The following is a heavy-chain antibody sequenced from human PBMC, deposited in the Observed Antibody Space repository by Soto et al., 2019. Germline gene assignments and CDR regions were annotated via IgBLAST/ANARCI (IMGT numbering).Heavy chain of an antibody. V-gene: IGHV1-24*01. CDR3: GIYCFIAVAPRTYDAFDI. J-gene: IGHJ3*02. CDR1: GYTLTELS. CDR2: FDPEDGET. Sequence: ASVKVSCKVSGYTLTELSMHWVRQAPGKGLEWMGGFDPEDGETIYAQKFQGRVTMTEDTSTDTAYMELSSLRSEDTAVYYCGIYCFIAVAPRTYDAFDIWGQGTMVTVSS. D-gene: IGHD6-19*01.